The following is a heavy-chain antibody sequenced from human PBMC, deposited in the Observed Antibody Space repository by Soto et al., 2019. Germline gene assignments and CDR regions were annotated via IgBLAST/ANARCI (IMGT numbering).Heavy chain of an antibody. CDR3: ARDIDYSSSSDYGMDV. D-gene: IGHD6-6*01. V-gene: IGHV6-1*01. J-gene: IGHJ6*02. CDR1: ADSVSSNSAA. CDR2: TYYRSTWYT. Sequence: ADSVSSNSAAWNWIRQSPSRGLEWLGRTYYRSTWYTDYAVSVKSRLTINPDTPNNQFSLQLNSVTPEDTAVYYCARDIDYSSSSDYGMDVWGQGTTVTVSS.